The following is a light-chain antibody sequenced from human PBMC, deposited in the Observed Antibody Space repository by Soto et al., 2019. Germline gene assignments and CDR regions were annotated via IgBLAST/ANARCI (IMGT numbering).Light chain of an antibody. J-gene: IGKJ1*01. V-gene: IGKV3-20*01. CDR1: QSVSGSY. Sequence: EIVLTQSPGTLSLSPGERATLSCRASQSVSGSYFSWYQQKPGQAPRLLIYGASNRASGVPDRFSGSESGTDFTLTISRLEPEDFAVYHCQQYGALPPTFGQGTRVEIK. CDR2: GAS. CDR3: QQYGALPPT.